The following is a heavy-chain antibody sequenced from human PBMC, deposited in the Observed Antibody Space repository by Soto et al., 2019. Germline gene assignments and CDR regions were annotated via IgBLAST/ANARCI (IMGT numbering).Heavy chain of an antibody. Sequence: PGGSLRLTCAASGFTFSSYSMNWVRQAPGKGLEWVSSISSSSSYIYYADSVKGRFTISRDNAKNSLYLQMNSLRAEDTAVYYCARDDTDDYGDAFDIWGQGTMVTVSS. D-gene: IGHD4-17*01. CDR1: GFTFSSYS. J-gene: IGHJ3*02. CDR3: ARDDTDDYGDAFDI. V-gene: IGHV3-21*01. CDR2: ISSSSSYI.